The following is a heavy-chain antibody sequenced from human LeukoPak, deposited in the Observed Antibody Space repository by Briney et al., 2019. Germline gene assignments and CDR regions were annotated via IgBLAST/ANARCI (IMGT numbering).Heavy chain of an antibody. CDR3: ARRNYYASGSYFP. Sequence: SETLSLTCIVSGGSITTRDYYWGWIRQPPGKGLEWIGSLHYSGTIYYNPSLKSRVTISVDTSKNQFSLKVNFVTAADTAVYYCARRNYYASGSYFPWGPGTLVTVSS. D-gene: IGHD3-10*01. V-gene: IGHV4-39*01. J-gene: IGHJ5*02. CDR1: GGSITTRDYY. CDR2: LHYSGTI.